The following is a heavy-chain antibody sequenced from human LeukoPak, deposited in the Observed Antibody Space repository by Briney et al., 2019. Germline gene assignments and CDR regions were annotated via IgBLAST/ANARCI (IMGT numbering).Heavy chain of an antibody. CDR3: ARDHVAAGYFDY. V-gene: IGHV3-33*01. CDR2: IWYDGSNK. CDR1: AFTFRSFH. Sequence: QSGGSLRLSCAASAFTFRSFHMHWVRQAPGKGLEWVAIIWYDGSNKYYRDSVKGRFTISRDNSKNTLYLQMNSLRAEDTAVYYCARDHVAAGYFDYWGQGTLVTVSS. D-gene: IGHD6-13*01. J-gene: IGHJ4*02.